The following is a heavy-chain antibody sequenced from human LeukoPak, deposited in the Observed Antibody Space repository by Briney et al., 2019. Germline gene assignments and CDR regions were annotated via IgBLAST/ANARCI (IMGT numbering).Heavy chain of an antibody. D-gene: IGHD3-16*01. CDR1: RFTFSDYY. CDR2: ISSSGSTI. Sequence: GGSLRLSCAASRFTFSDYYMSWIRQAPGKGLEWVSYISSSGSTIYYADSVKGRFIISRDNAKSSLFLQMNSLRAEDTSVYYCVRDQGGAVSYWGQGTLVTVSS. CDR3: VRDQGGAVSY. V-gene: IGHV3-11*04. J-gene: IGHJ4*02.